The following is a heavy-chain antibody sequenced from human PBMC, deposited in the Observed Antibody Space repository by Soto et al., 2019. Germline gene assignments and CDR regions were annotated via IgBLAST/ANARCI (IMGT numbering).Heavy chain of an antibody. Sequence: EVQLVESGGGLVQPGGSLRLSCAASGFTFSSYWMSWVRQAPGKGLEWVANIKQDGSEKYYVDSVKGRFTISSDNAKNSLYLQMNSLRAEDTAVYYCARDLGGDYENFNDYWGQGTLVTVSS. CDR2: IKQDGSEK. D-gene: IGHD4-17*01. CDR1: GFTFSSYW. J-gene: IGHJ4*02. V-gene: IGHV3-7*01. CDR3: ARDLGGDYENFNDY.